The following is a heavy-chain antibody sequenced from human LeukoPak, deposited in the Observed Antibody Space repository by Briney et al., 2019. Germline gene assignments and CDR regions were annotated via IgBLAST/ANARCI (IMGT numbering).Heavy chain of an antibody. Sequence: GGSLRLSCAASGFTFSTYGMHWVRQAPGKGLEWVGRIKSKTDGGTTDYAAPVKGRFTISRDDSKNTLYLQMNSLKTEDTAVYYCTTRGYYYGSGSYYFDYWGQGTLVTVSS. CDR3: TTRGYYYGSGSYYFDY. J-gene: IGHJ4*02. CDR2: IKSKTDGGTT. D-gene: IGHD3-10*01. V-gene: IGHV3-15*01. CDR1: GFTFSTYG.